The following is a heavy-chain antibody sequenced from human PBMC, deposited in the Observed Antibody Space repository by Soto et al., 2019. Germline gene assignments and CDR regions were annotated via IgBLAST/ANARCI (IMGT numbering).Heavy chain of an antibody. J-gene: IGHJ4*02. CDR1: GFSFSTYW. V-gene: IGHV3-74*01. CDR2: INSDGSIT. D-gene: IGHD4-17*01. CDR3: ARDPRPYGGNSPIDY. Sequence: GGSLRLSCAASGFSFSTYWMHWVRQAPEKGLVWVSRINSDGSITNYADSVRGRFTISRDNAKNTLYLQMNSLRAEDTAVYYCARDPRPYGGNSPIDYWGQGTLVTV.